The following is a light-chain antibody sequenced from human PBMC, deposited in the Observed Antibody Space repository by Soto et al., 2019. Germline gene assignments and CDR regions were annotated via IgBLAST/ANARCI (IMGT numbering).Light chain of an antibody. CDR1: QSVSSRR. V-gene: IGKV3-20*01. CDR2: GAS. CDR3: QQYGSSGT. J-gene: IGKJ1*01. Sequence: EVVLTLSPGTLSLYPGERATLSCRASQSVSSRRLAWHQQKPGQAPRLLIYGASNRATGIPDRFSGSGSGTDFTLTISRLEPEDFAVYYCQQYGSSGTFGQGTKVDIK.